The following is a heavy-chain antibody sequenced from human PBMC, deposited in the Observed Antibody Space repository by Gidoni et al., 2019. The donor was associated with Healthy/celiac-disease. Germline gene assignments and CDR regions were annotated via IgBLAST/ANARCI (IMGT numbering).Heavy chain of an antibody. J-gene: IGHJ4*02. CDR3: ARQIGDTGDVDY. CDR1: AGPFSSYA. D-gene: IGHD1-26*01. Sequence: QVQLVQSGAEVTNPGSSVKVSCQASAGPFSSYAISWVRQAPGQGLEWMGGINPFFGTANYAQKFQGRVTITADESTSTAYMEWSSLRSEDTAVYYCARQIGDTGDVDYWGQGTLVTVSS. V-gene: IGHV1-69*01. CDR2: INPFFGTA.